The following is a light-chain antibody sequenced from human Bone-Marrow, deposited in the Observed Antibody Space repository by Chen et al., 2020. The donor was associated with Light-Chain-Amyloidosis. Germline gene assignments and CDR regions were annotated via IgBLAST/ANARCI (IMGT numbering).Light chain of an antibody. CDR1: SSDVGGDNH. V-gene: IGLV2-14*01. Sequence: QSALTQPASVSGSTGQSITISCTGTSSDVGGDNHVSWYQQHPDKAPQLMIYEVTNRPSWVPDRFSDSKSDNTASLTISGLQTEDGADYFCSSYTIPNTLVFGSGTRETVL. CDR3: SSYTIPNTLV. CDR2: EVT. J-gene: IGLJ1*01.